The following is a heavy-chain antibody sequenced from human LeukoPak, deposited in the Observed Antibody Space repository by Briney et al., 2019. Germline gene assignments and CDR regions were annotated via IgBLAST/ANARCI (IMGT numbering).Heavy chain of an antibody. D-gene: IGHD1-26*01. CDR3: ARVGATIDY. J-gene: IGHJ4*02. V-gene: IGHV4-34*01. CDR2: INHSGST. Sequence: SETLSLTCAVYGGSFSGYYWGWIRQPPGKGLEWIGEINHSGSTNYNPSLKSRVTISVDTSKNQFSLKLSSVTAADTAVYYCARVGATIDYWGQGTLVTVSS. CDR1: GGSFSGYY.